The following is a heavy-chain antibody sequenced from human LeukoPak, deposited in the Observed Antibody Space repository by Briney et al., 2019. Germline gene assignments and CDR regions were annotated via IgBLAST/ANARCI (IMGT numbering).Heavy chain of an antibody. V-gene: IGHV3-9*01. CDR2: ISWNSVAI. Sequence: GGSLRLSCAASRFTFDDYAMHWVRQPPGKGLEWVSGISWNSVAIAYADSVKGRFTISRDNAKNSLYLQMNSLRPDDTALYYCVRRSPNCGGDCYYDYWGQGTLVTVSS. J-gene: IGHJ4*02. CDR3: VRRSPNCGGDCYYDY. CDR1: RFTFDDYA. D-gene: IGHD2-21*02.